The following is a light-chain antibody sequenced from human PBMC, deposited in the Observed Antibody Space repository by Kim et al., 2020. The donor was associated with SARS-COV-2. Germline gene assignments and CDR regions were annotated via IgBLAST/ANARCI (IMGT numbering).Light chain of an antibody. CDR1: NVGTKN. V-gene: IGLV3-9*01. J-gene: IGLJ2*01. Sequence: SYDLTQPLSVSVALGQTATITCEGNNVGTKNVHWYQQKPGQVPLLVIYMDTNRPSGIPERLSGSTSGNTATLTISRAQAGDEADYYCQTWDSSVVVFGGGTQMTVL. CDR3: QTWDSSVVV. CDR2: MDT.